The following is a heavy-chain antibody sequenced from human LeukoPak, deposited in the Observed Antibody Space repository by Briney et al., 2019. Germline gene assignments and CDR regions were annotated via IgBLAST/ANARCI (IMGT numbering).Heavy chain of an antibody. D-gene: IGHD1-26*01. Sequence: SETLSLTCTVSGGSFSSYYWSWIRQPPGKGLEWIGYIYYSGSTNYHPSHKSRVTISGHTSKNQFSLKLSSLTAADTAVYYCARGGGSYYKLPFDYWGQGTLVTVSS. J-gene: IGHJ4*02. V-gene: IGHV4-59*01. CDR3: ARGGGSYYKLPFDY. CDR2: IYYSGST. CDR1: GGSFSSYY.